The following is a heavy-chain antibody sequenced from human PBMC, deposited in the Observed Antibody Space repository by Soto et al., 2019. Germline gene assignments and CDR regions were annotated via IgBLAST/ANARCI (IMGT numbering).Heavy chain of an antibody. Sequence: PGGSLRLSCAASGFTFSSYSMNWVRQAPGKGLEWVSSISSSSSYIYYADSVKGRFTISRDNAKNSLYLQMNSLRAEDTAVYYRARVQQLPTNPFDYWGQGTLVTVSS. CDR3: ARVQQLPTNPFDY. D-gene: IGHD6-13*01. CDR1: GFTFSSYS. CDR2: ISSSSSYI. V-gene: IGHV3-21*01. J-gene: IGHJ4*02.